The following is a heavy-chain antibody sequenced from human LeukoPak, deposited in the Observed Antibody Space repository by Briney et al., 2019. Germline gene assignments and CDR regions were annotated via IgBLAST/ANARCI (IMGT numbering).Heavy chain of an antibody. V-gene: IGHV3-21*01. CDR1: GFTFSSYS. CDR2: ISSSSSYI. CDR3: ARDDYGSGSYYNWNYFDY. Sequence: EGSLRLSCAASGFTFSSYSMNWVRQAPGKGLEWVSSISSSSSYIYYADSVKGRFTISRDNAKNSLYLQMNSLRAEDTAVYYCARDDYGSGSYYNWNYFDYWGQGTLVTVSS. D-gene: IGHD3-10*01. J-gene: IGHJ4*02.